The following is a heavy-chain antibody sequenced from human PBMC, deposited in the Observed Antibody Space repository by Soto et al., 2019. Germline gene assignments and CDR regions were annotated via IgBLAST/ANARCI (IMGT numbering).Heavy chain of an antibody. V-gene: IGHV3-33*01. J-gene: IGHJ3*02. D-gene: IGHD3-16*02. CDR1: GFTFNSYG. CDR2: IWYDGSNK. Sequence: GGSLRLSCAASGFTFNSYGMHWVRQAPGKGLEWVAVIWYDGSNKYYADSVKGRFTISRDNSKNTLYLQMNSLRAEDTAVYYCARDRDQYYDYVWGSYRYYFDIWGQGTMVTVSS. CDR3: ARDRDQYYDYVWGSYRYYFDI.